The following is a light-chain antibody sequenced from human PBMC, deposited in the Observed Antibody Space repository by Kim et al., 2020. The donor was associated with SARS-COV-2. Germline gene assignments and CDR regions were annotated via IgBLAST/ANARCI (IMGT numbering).Light chain of an antibody. V-gene: IGKV1-NL1*01. Sequence: DIQMTQSPSSLSASVGDRVTITCRASQDISNSLAWYQQKPGKAPKLLLYAASRLQSGVPSRFSGSGSGTDYTLTITSLQPEDFATYYGQQYDSTPALTFGGGTKVDIK. CDR3: QQYDSTPALT. J-gene: IGKJ4*01. CDR2: AAS. CDR1: QDISNS.